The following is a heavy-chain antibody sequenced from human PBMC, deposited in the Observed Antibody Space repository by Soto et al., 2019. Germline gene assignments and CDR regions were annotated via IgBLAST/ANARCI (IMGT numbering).Heavy chain of an antibody. J-gene: IGHJ4*02. CDR2: IGPSSGNT. V-gene: IGHV1-18*01. CDR1: GYTFTSYT. CDR3: ARDTGNFFDY. Sequence: GASVKVSCKASGYTFTSYTVSWVQQAPGQGLEWVGWIGPSSGNTDSARNLQGRVTMTTDTSTSTAYMELRSLRSDDTAVYYCARDTGNFFDYWGQGTLVTVSS.